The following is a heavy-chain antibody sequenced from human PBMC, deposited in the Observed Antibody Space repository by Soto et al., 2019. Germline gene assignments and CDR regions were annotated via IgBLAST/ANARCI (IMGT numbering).Heavy chain of an antibody. J-gene: IGHJ2*01. D-gene: IGHD3-9*01. Sequence: PGGSLRLSCSASGFTFSNFAIHWVRQAPGKGLEFVSAISNNSSNTYYADSVKGRFIISRDNSKNSLYLQLHGLGVEDTAVYYCVREMSRCCDWSYSFVLWGRGTLVTVSS. CDR2: ISNNSSNT. CDR1: GFTFSNFA. CDR3: VREMSRCCDWSYSFVL. V-gene: IGHV3-64D*06.